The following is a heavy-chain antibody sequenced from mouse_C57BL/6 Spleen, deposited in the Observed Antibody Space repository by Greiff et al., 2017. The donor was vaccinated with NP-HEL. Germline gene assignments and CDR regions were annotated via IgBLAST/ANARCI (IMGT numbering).Heavy chain of an antibody. J-gene: IGHJ4*01. V-gene: IGHV5-17*01. Sequence: EVKLMESGGGLVKPGGSLKLSCAASGFTFSDYGMHWVRQAPEKGLEWVAYISSGSSTIYYADTVKGRFTIYRDNAKNTLFLQMTSLRSEDTAMYYCARRRNYDNAMDYWGQGTSVTVSS. CDR1: GFTFSDYG. CDR3: ARRRNYDNAMDY. D-gene: IGHD2-4*01. CDR2: ISSGSSTI.